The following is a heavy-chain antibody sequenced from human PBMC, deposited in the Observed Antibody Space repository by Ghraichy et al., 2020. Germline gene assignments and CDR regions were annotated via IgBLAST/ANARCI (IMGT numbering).Heavy chain of an antibody. V-gene: IGHV4-59*12. Sequence: SETLSLTCSVSGGSLTGFYWSWIRQPPGKPLEWLGYVYYSGSTKYNPSLRSRLTVSVDRSKNNFSMTLTSVTAADTAVYYCAKSHCSGASCFRGMDVWGQGTAVTVS. CDR2: VYYSGST. CDR1: GGSLTGFY. J-gene: IGHJ6*02. CDR3: AKSHCSGASCFRGMDV. D-gene: IGHD6-19*01.